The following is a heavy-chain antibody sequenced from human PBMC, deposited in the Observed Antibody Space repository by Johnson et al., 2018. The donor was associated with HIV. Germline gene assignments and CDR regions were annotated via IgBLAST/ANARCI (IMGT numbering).Heavy chain of an antibody. CDR3: ARVGSGELLDGFDI. J-gene: IGHJ3*02. V-gene: IGHV3-43*01. CDR2: ISWDGDST. CDR1: GFTFDDYT. Sequence: VQLVESGGGLVQPGGSLRLSCVASGFTFDDYTMHWVRQAPGKGLEWVSLISWDGDSTYYANSVKGRFTISRDNSENSLYLQMNSLRAGDTAMYYCARVGSGELLDGFDIWGQGTMVTVSS. D-gene: IGHD3-10*01.